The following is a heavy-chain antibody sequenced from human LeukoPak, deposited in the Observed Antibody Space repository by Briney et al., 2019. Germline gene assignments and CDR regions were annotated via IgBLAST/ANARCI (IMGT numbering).Heavy chain of an antibody. CDR1: GGTFSSHA. Sequence: GASVKVSCKASGGTFSSHAISWVRQAPGQGLEWMGGIIPIFGTANYAQKFQGRVTITADESTSTAYMELSSLRSEDTAVYYCARVPLGPYYDILTGYYNGAFDIWGQGTMVTVSS. J-gene: IGHJ3*02. D-gene: IGHD3-9*01. V-gene: IGHV1-69*13. CDR2: IIPIFGTA. CDR3: ARVPLGPYYDILTGYYNGAFDI.